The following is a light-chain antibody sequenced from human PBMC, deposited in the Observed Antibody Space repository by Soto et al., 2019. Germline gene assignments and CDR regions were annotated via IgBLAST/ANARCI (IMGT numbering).Light chain of an antibody. CDR3: QQYGSSLWT. CDR1: QGVTTN. V-gene: IGKV3-15*01. CDR2: DVS. J-gene: IGKJ1*01. Sequence: IVMSQSPATLSVTPGVRATLSCRAGQGVTTNFAWYQQKSGQSPRLLIYDVSIRATGVPARFSGSGSGTDFTLTISSLEPEDCAVYYCQQYGSSLWTFGQGTMVDIK.